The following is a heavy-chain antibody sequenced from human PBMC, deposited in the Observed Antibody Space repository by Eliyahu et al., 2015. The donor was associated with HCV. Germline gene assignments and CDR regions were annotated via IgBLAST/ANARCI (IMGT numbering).Heavy chain of an antibody. Sequence: LIQSGPQVKKAGESLRISCRGSGHRFTTNYWVAWIRQRPGRGLEWIGIVNPDHSDPTYSPSFEGQVTMSVDKSISTAFLQWKTLKDSDTATYFCARRVTQIRGDYMDLWGKGTKVTVSS. V-gene: IGHV5-51*01. CDR2: VNPDHSDP. CDR3: ARRVTQIRGDYMDL. CDR1: GHRFTTNYW. D-gene: IGHD3-10*01. J-gene: IGHJ6*03.